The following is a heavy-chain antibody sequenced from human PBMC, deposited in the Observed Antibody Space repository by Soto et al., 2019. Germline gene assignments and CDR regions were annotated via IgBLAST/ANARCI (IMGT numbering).Heavy chain of an antibody. CDR3: ARGSQNYYYYGMDV. CDR1: GFTFSFSS. V-gene: IGHV3-21*02. CDR2: ISSSSSYI. J-gene: IGHJ6*02. Sequence: EVQLVESGGGLVKPGGSLRLSCAASGFTFSFSSMNWVRQAPGKGLEWVSSISSSSSYIYYADSVKGRFTISRDNAKNSLYLQMNSLRAEDTAVYYCARGSQNYYYYGMDVWGQGTTVTVSS.